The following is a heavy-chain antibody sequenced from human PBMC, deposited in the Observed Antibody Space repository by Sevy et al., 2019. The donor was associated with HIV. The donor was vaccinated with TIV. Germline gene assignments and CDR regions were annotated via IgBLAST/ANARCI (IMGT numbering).Heavy chain of an antibody. Sequence: GGSLRLSCAASGFTFSSYEMNWVRQAPGKGLEWVSYISSSGSTIYYADSVKGRFTISRDNAKNSLYLQMNSLRAEDTAVYYCARAASGFDAFDICGQGTVVTVSS. V-gene: IGHV3-48*03. D-gene: IGHD3-22*01. CDR1: GFTFSSYE. J-gene: IGHJ3*02. CDR2: ISSSGSTI. CDR3: ARAASGFDAFDI.